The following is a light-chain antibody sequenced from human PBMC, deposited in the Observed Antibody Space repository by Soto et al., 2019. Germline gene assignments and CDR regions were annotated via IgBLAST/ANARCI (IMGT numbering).Light chain of an antibody. CDR3: QQHNNWPPWT. CDR2: GAS. Sequence: EIVMTQSPATLSVSPGERDTLSCRASQSVCSNLAWYQQKPGQAPRLLMYGASTRATGIPDRFSGSGSWTEFTLTISRLQSEDFAVYYCQQHNNWPPWTFGQGTKLEIK. CDR1: QSVCSN. V-gene: IGKV3-15*01. J-gene: IGKJ1*01.